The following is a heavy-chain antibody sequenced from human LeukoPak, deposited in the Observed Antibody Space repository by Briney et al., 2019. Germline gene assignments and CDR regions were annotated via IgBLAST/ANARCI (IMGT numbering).Heavy chain of an antibody. Sequence: GGSLRLSCAASGFTFSSYSMNWVRQAPGKGLEWVSYISTSSNTIYYADSLKGRFTISRDNAKNSLFLQMNSLRAEDTAVYYCARDYYDSSGYYLGAFDIWGQGTMVTVSS. CDR1: GFTFSSYS. CDR2: ISTSSNTI. J-gene: IGHJ3*02. CDR3: ARDYYDSSGYYLGAFDI. V-gene: IGHV3-48*01. D-gene: IGHD3-22*01.